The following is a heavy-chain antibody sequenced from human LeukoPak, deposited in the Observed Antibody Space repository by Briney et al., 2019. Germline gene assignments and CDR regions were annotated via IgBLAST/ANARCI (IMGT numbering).Heavy chain of an antibody. CDR3: VRGSSSY. V-gene: IGHV3-7*04. Sequence: GGSLRLSCAVSGLTTRNSWMSWVRQAPGKGLEWVANIDPDGSEIYYVDSVKGRFTVSRDNDKNSLYLQMNSLRVDDTATYYWVRGSSSYWGQGTLVTV. CDR2: IDPDGSEI. J-gene: IGHJ4*02. CDR1: GLTTRNSW.